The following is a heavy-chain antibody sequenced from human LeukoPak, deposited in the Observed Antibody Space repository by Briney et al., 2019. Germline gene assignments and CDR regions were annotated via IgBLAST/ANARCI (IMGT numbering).Heavy chain of an antibody. D-gene: IGHD1-26*01. J-gene: IGHJ5*02. V-gene: IGHV3-66*01. CDR2: IFSGGST. CDR1: GFAVSTNY. Sequence: PGGSLRFSCAASGFAVSTNYLSWVRQAPGKGLKWVSIIFSGGSTYYADSVRGRFTISRDNSKNTVYLQINSLRAEDTGIYYCARTTVLGATRWFDPWGQGTLVTVSS. CDR3: ARTTVLGATRWFDP.